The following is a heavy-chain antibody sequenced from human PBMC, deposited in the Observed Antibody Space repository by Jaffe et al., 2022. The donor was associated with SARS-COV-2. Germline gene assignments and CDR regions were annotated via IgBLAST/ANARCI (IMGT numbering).Heavy chain of an antibody. CDR2: ISYDGSNK. V-gene: IGHV3-30*04. CDR3: ARGTGVLWFGELDY. Sequence: QVQLVESGGGVVQPGRSLRLSCAASGFTFSSYAMHWVRQAPGKGLEWVAVISYDGSNKYYADSVKGRFTISRDNSKNTLYLQMNSLRAEDTAVYYCARGTGVLWFGELDYWGQGTLVTVSS. D-gene: IGHD3-10*01. J-gene: IGHJ4*02. CDR1: GFTFSSYA.